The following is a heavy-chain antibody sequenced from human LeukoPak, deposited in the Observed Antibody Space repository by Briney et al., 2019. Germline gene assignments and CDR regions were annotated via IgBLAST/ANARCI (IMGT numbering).Heavy chain of an antibody. V-gene: IGHV1-18*01. CDR1: GYTFTSYG. J-gene: IGHJ3*02. CDR2: ISAYNGNT. D-gene: IGHD3-3*01. CDR3: ARGAEWVDFWSGYPFDI. Sequence: GASVKVSCKASGYTFTSYGISWVRQAPGQGLEWMGWISAYNGNTNYAQKFQGRVTITRNTSISAAYMELSSLRSEDTAVYYCARGAEWVDFWSGYPFDIWGQGTMVTVSS.